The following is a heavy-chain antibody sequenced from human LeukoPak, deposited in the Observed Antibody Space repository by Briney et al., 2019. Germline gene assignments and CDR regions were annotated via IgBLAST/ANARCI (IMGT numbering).Heavy chain of an antibody. D-gene: IGHD4-17*01. CDR2: IIPIFGTA. CDR3: ARAPMTTVTKVAFDI. V-gene: IGHV1-69*13. Sequence: GASVKVSCKASGGTFSSYAISWVRQAPGQGLEWMGGIIPIFGTANYAQKFQGRVTITADESTSTAYMELSSLRSEDTAVYYCARAPMTTVTKVAFDIWGQGTMVTVSS. J-gene: IGHJ3*02. CDR1: GGTFSSYA.